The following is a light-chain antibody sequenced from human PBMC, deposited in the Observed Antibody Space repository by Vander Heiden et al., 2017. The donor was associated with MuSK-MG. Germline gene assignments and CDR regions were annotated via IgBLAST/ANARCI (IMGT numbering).Light chain of an antibody. V-gene: IGKV1-39*01. CDR2: AAS. CDR3: QQGYTTPLT. Sequence: DMQMTQSPSSLSASVGDRVTISCRAGQSISTHLNWYQHKPGKAPKLLIYAASSLQSGVPSRFSGSGSGTDFTLTISSLQPEGIATYYCQQGYTTPLTFGGGTKVXIK. J-gene: IGKJ4*01. CDR1: QSISTH.